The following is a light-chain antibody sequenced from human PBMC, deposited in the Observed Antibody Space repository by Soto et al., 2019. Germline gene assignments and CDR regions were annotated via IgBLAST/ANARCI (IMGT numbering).Light chain of an antibody. Sequence: DVQLTQSPTLLSASVGDSVTITCRASQGIASYLAWYQQKPGKVPKLLINSASTLYSGVPSRFSGSGSGTEFTLTISSLQPEDFASYYCQQLISYPLTFGGGTKVEIK. V-gene: IGKV1-9*01. CDR3: QQLISYPLT. CDR1: QGIASY. CDR2: SAS. J-gene: IGKJ4*01.